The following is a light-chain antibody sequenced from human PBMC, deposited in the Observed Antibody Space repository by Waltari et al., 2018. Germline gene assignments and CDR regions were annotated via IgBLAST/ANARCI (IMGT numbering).Light chain of an antibody. J-gene: IGLJ2*01. CDR3: CSYAGSYTLI. Sequence: QSALTQPRSVSGSPGQSVTISCTGTSSAVGGYNSVTWYQHHPGKAPKLMLYDVYKRPSGVPDRFSGSKSGNTASLTISGLQVEDEADYYCCSYAGSYTLIFGGGTKLTVL. CDR2: DVY. CDR1: SSAVGGYNS. V-gene: IGLV2-11*01.